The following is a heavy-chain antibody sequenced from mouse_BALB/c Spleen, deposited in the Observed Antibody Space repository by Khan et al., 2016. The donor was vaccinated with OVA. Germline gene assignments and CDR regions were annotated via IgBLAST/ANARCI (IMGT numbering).Heavy chain of an antibody. CDR1: GFTFSSYG. CDR2: ISSGGNYT. V-gene: IGHV5-6*01. Sequence: EVELVESGGDLVKPGGSLKLSCAASGFTFSSYGMSWVRQTPDKRLEWVATISSGGNYTYYPDSVKGRFTISRDNAKNTLYLQMSSLKSEDTAMYYCARHEATMFLFAYWGQGTLVTVAA. J-gene: IGHJ3*01. D-gene: IGHD2-1*01. CDR3: ARHEATMFLFAY.